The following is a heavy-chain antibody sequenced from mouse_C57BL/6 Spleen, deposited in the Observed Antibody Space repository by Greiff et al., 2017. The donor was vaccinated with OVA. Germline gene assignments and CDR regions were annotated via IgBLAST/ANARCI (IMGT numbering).Heavy chain of an antibody. CDR2: IYPRSGNT. Sequence: VQLQQSGAELARPGASVKLSCKASGYTFTSYGISWVKQRTGQGLEWIGEIYPRSGNTYYNEKFKGKATLTADKSSSTAYMELRSLTSEDSAVYFCARSGDYDGGYFDVWGTGTTVTVSS. V-gene: IGHV1-81*01. D-gene: IGHD2-4*01. J-gene: IGHJ1*03. CDR1: GYTFTSYG. CDR3: ARSGDYDGGYFDV.